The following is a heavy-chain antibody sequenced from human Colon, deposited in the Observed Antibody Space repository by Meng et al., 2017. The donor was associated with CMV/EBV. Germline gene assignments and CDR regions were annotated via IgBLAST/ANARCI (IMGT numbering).Heavy chain of an antibody. CDR2: ISHDGHTQ. CDR3: ASVIASRRNYYGLDV. J-gene: IGHJ6*02. D-gene: IGHD3-22*01. CDR1: EFTFSSYA. Sequence: GGSLRLSCAASEFTFSSYAMHWVRQAPGKGLEWVALISHDGHTQYYADSVKGRVTISRDNSRNTLYLQMTSLRAEDTAVYYCASVIASRRNYYGLDVWGQGTAVTVSS. V-gene: IGHV3-30-3*01.